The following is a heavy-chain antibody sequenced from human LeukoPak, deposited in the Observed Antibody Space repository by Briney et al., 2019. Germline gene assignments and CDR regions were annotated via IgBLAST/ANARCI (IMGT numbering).Heavy chain of an antibody. V-gene: IGHV1-18*01. CDR3: ARSSLGTITAGPFDY. Sequence: ASVKVSCKASGYTFSDTGWYLYWLRQAPGQGLECMGWISGYNGNTNYAQKLQGRVSMTTDTSTTTAYMELRSLTSDDTALYYCARSSLGTITAGPFDYWGQGTLVTVSS. CDR1: GYTFSDTGW. CDR2: ISGYNGNT. J-gene: IGHJ4*02. D-gene: IGHD5-12*01.